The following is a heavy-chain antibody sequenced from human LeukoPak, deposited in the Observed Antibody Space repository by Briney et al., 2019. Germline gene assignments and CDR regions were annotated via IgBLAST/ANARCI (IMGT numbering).Heavy chain of an antibody. CDR3: ARGRDGYNWGPFDY. D-gene: IGHD5-24*01. V-gene: IGHV1-69*13. CDR1: GGTFSSYA. Sequence: GASVKVSCKASGGTFSSYAISWVRQAPGQGLEWMGGIIPIFGTANYAQKFQGRVTITADESTSTAYMELSSLRSEDTAVYYCARGRDGYNWGPFDYWGQGTLVTVSS. CDR2: IIPIFGTA. J-gene: IGHJ4*02.